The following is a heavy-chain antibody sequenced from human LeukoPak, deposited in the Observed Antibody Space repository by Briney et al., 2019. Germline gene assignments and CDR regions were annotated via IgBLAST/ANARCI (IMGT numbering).Heavy chain of an antibody. D-gene: IGHD3-10*01. CDR3: ARRGASTEWFDP. V-gene: IGHV1-46*01. CDR1: GYTFIRYY. J-gene: IGHJ5*02. CDR2: INPSGGST. Sequence: ASVKASCKASGYTFIRYYMHWVRQAPGQGLEWMGIINPSGGSTSYAQKFQGRVTMTRDTSTSTVYMELSRLRSEDTAVYYCARRGASTEWFDPWGQGTLVTVSS.